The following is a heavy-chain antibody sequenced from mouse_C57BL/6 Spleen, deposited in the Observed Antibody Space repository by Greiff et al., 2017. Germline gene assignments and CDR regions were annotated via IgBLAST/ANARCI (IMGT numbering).Heavy chain of an antibody. CDR3: ARHDYDPAWFAY. D-gene: IGHD2-4*01. V-gene: IGHV5-6*02. J-gene: IGHJ3*01. CDR1: GFTFSSYG. Sequence: DVKLVESGGDLVKPGGSLKLSCAASGFTFSSYGMSWVRQTSDKRLEWVATISSGGSYTYYPDSVKGRFTISRDNAKNTLYLQMSSLKSEDTAMYYCARHDYDPAWFAYWGQGTLVTVSA. CDR2: ISSGGSYT.